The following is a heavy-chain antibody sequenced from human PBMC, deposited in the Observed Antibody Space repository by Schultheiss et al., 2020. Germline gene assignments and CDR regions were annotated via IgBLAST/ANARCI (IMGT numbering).Heavy chain of an antibody. Sequence: SETLSLTCTVSGGSISSSSYYWGWVRQSPGKGLEWIGEIFHIGTTNYNPSLKSRVTISLDKSKNQFSLTLTSVTAADTAVYYCARAQTETLSIHGMVVRGLGFDIWGRGTKVTVSS. CDR2: IFHIGTT. CDR1: GGSISSSSYY. V-gene: IGHV4-61*05. D-gene: IGHD3-3*01. J-gene: IGHJ3*02. CDR3: ARAQTETLSIHGMVVRGLGFDI.